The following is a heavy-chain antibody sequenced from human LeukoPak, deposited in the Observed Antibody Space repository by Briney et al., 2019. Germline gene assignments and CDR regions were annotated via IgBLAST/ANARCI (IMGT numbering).Heavy chain of an antibody. CDR1: GGSISSYY. Sequence: PSETLSLTCTVSGGSISSYYWSWIRRPAGKGLEWIGRIYTSGSTNYNPSLKSRVTMSVDTSKNQFSLKLSSVTAADTAVYYCARVTTMVRGDNYMDVWGKGTTVTVSS. J-gene: IGHJ6*03. CDR2: IYTSGST. V-gene: IGHV4-4*07. D-gene: IGHD3-10*01. CDR3: ARVTTMVRGDNYMDV.